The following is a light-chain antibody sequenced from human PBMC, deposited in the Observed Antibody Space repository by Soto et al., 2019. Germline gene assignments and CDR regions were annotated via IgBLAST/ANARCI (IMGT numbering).Light chain of an antibody. V-gene: IGLV2-14*01. CDR2: EVS. CDR3: SSKTSSSSPFV. CDR1: TSDVGAYNY. J-gene: IGLJ1*01. Sequence: QSALTQPASVSGSRGQSITISCTGSTSDVGAYNYVSWYKHHPGQAPQLMIYEVSNRPSGVSNRFSGSKSGNTASLTISGLQADDEGDYYCSSKTSSSSPFVFGTGTKLTVL.